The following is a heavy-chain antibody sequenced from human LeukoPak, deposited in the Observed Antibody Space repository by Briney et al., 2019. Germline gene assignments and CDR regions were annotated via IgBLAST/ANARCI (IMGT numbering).Heavy chain of an antibody. CDR2: ILGGGRK. Sequence: GGSLRLSCGASGFTFSSYSMSWVRQVPGKGLEWVSGILGGGRKYYAGSVQGRYTISRDNSMNTLYLQMNNLRAEDTAVYYCAKDAISADGYWEFDSWGQGTLVTVSS. D-gene: IGHD5-24*01. J-gene: IGHJ4*02. CDR1: GFTFSSYS. V-gene: IGHV3-23*01. CDR3: AKDAISADGYWEFDS.